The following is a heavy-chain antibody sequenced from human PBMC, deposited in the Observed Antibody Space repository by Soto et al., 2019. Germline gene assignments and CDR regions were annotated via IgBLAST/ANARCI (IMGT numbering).Heavy chain of an antibody. V-gene: IGHV1-58*01. CDR3: AAVEQWLVPVDY. D-gene: IGHD6-19*01. CDR2: IVVGSGNT. J-gene: IGHJ4*02. Sequence: QMQLVQSGPEVKKPGTSVKVSCKASGFTFTSSAVQWVRQARGQRLEWIGWIVVGSGNTNYAQKFQERVTITRDMSTSTAYMELSSLRSEDTAVYYCAAVEQWLVPVDYWGQGTLVTVSS. CDR1: GFTFTSSA.